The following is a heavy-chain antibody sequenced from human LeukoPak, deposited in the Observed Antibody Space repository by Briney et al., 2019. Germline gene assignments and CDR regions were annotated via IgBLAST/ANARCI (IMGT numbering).Heavy chain of an antibody. Sequence: GASVKVSCKASGYTFTGYYMHWVRQAPGQGLEWMGWINPNSGGTNYAQKFQGRVTMTRDTSTSTAYMELRSLRSDDTAVYYCARDTRGYSYGPTLYFDYWGQGTLVTVSS. V-gene: IGHV1-2*02. CDR3: ARDTRGYSYGPTLYFDY. D-gene: IGHD5-18*01. CDR1: GYTFTGYY. J-gene: IGHJ4*02. CDR2: INPNSGGT.